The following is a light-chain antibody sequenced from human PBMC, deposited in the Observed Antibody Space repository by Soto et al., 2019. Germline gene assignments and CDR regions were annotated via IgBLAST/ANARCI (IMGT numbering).Light chain of an antibody. CDR1: SSDVGAYDV. CDR3: RSYTTSSTRV. V-gene: IGLV2-14*03. Sequence: QSALAQPASVSGSPGQSITISCTGTSSDVGAYDVVSWYQQHPDKAPKLMIYEVSNRPSGVSYRCSGSKSVNTATLTISGLQAEDEAHYYCRSYTTSSTRVFGTGTKLTVL. CDR2: EVS. J-gene: IGLJ1*01.